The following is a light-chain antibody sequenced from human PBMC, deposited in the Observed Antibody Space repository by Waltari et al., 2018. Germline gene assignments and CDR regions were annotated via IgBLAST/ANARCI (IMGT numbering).Light chain of an antibody. CDR2: GAS. J-gene: IGKJ2*01. CDR3: QQYGGSPPYT. Sequence: EIVVTQSPDTLSLSPGERATLSCRASQSISGTYLAWYQQKPGQAPRLLIYGASSRATGIPDRFRGSGSATDFPLTISRLEPEDFAFYYCQQYGGSPPYTFGQGTKLEIK. V-gene: IGKV3-20*01. CDR1: QSISGTY.